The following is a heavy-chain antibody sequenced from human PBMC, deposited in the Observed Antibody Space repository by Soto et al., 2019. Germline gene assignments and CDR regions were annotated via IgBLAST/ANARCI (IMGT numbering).Heavy chain of an antibody. J-gene: IGHJ4*02. Sequence: SETMSLTCAVYCGYFRGYYCSWIRQPPGKGLEWIGEINHSGSTNYNPSLKSRVTISVDTSKNQFSLKLSSVTAADTAVYYCARTYDSSADYDYWGKGTLVTGSS. D-gene: IGHD3-22*01. CDR1: CGYFRGYY. V-gene: IGHV4-34*01. CDR3: ARTYDSSADYDY. CDR2: INHSGST.